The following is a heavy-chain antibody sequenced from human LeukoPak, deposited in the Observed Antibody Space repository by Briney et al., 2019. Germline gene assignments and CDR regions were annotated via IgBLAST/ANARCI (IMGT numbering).Heavy chain of an antibody. D-gene: IGHD4-23*01. J-gene: IGHJ4*02. Sequence: ASVKVSCKASGGTFISYAISWVRQAPGQGLEWMGRIIPILGIANYAQKFQGRVTITADKSTSTAYMELSSLRSEDTAVYYCARYYGGNSGGLDYWGQGTLVTVSS. CDR3: ARYYGGNSGGLDY. CDR1: GGTFISYA. V-gene: IGHV1-69*04. CDR2: IIPILGIA.